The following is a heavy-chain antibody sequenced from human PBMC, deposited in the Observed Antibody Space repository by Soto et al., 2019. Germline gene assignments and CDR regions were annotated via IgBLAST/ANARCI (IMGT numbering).Heavy chain of an antibody. D-gene: IGHD6-6*01. Sequence: ASVKVSCKASGYTFTSYGISWVRQAPGQGLEWVGWISAYNGNTNYAQKLQGRVTMTTDTYTSTAYMELRSLRSDDTAGYYCAREGKQVGGYYYYYGMDVWGQGTTVTVSS. CDR2: ISAYNGNT. J-gene: IGHJ6*02. V-gene: IGHV1-18*01. CDR1: GYTFTSYG. CDR3: AREGKQVGGYYYYYGMDV.